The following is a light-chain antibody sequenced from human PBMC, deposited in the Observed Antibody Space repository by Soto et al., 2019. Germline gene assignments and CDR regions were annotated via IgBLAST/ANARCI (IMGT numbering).Light chain of an antibody. V-gene: IGKV3-15*01. CDR1: QSVSSN. CDR2: GAS. J-gene: IGKJ2*01. CDR3: QQYNNWPPYT. Sequence: EIVMTQSPATLSVSPGERATLSCRASQSVSSNLAWYQQKPGQAPRLLIYGASTRATGIPARFSGSGSGTEFNLTIGSLQSEDFALYYCQQYNNWPPYTFGQGTKVDIK.